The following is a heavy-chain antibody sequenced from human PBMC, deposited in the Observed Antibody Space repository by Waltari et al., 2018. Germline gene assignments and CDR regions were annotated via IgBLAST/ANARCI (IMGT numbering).Heavy chain of an antibody. CDR1: GYSFTSYG. V-gene: IGHV1-18*01. Sequence: QVQLVQYGGEVKKPGASVKVSCKASGYSFTSYGISWVRQAPGRGLEWMGWISASNGNPNYAQRLQGRITLTSDTSTSTAYMELRSLRSDDTAVYYCARELYGSYIEYWGQGTPVTVSS. CDR3: ARELYGSYIEY. D-gene: IGHD3-10*01. J-gene: IGHJ4*02. CDR2: ISASNGNP.